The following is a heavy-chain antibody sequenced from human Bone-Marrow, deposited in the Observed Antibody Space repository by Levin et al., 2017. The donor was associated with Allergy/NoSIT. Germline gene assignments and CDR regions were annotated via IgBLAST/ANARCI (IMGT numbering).Heavy chain of an antibody. CDR1: GDSFSSYA. Sequence: KISCRASGDSFSSYAINWVRQAPGQGLEWMGGIVPVLGATYYAQKFQGRVTVTADESTTTAYMELTSLRSEDTAVYYCARDYPGRSPGRAVAGLWGQGTLVTVAS. CDR3: ARDYPGRSPGRAVAGL. V-gene: IGHV1-69*01. D-gene: IGHD6-19*01. J-gene: IGHJ4*02. CDR2: IVPVLGAT.